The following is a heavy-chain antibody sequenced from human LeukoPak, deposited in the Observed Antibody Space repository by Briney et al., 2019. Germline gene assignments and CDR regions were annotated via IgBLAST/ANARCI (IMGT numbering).Heavy chain of an antibody. CDR3: ARDPGPREYAFDI. CDR2: IIPIFGTA. V-gene: IGHV1-69*13. CDR1: GGTFSSYA. Sequence: GASVKVSCKASGGTFSSYAISWVRQAPGQGLEWMGGIIPIFGTANYAQKFQGRVTITADESTSTAYMELSSLRSDDTAVYYCARDPGPREYAFDIWGQGTMVTVSS. D-gene: IGHD1-14*01. J-gene: IGHJ3*02.